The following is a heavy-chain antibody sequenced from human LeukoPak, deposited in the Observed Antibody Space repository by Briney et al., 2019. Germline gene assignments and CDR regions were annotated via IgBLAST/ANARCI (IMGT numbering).Heavy chain of an antibody. D-gene: IGHD3-3*01. Sequence: PSQTLSPTCAVSGGSISSGGYSWSWIRQPPGKGLEWIGYIYHSGSTYYNPSLKSRVTISVDRSKNQFSLKLSSVTAADTAVYYCARAYDFHVDYWGQGTLVTVSS. CDR3: ARAYDFHVDY. J-gene: IGHJ4*02. V-gene: IGHV4-30-2*01. CDR2: IYHSGST. CDR1: GGSISSGGYS.